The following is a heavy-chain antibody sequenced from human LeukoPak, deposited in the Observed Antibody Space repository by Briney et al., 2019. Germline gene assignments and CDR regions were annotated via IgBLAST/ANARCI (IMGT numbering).Heavy chain of an antibody. V-gene: IGHV3-30*04. CDR2: ISYDGSNK. Sequence: GGSLGLSCAASGFTFSSYAMHWVRQAPGKGLEWVAVISYDGSNKYYADSVKGRFTISRDNSKNTLYLQMNSLRAEDTAVYYCARALGYCSSTSCYDFDYWGQGTLVTVSS. CDR1: GFTFSSYA. D-gene: IGHD2-2*01. J-gene: IGHJ4*02. CDR3: ARALGYCSSTSCYDFDY.